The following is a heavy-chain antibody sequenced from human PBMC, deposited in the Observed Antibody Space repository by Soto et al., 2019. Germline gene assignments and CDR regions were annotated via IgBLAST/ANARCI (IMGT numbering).Heavy chain of an antibody. D-gene: IGHD3-3*01. CDR1: GFTFSSYA. CDR2: ISGSGGST. V-gene: IGHV3-23*01. Sequence: GGSLRLSCAASGFTFSSYAMSWVRQAPGKGLEWVSAISGSGGSTYYADSVKGRFTISRDNSKNTLCLQMNSLRAEDTAVYYCAKYFWSGYYPFDYWGQGTLVTVSS. CDR3: AKYFWSGYYPFDY. J-gene: IGHJ4*02.